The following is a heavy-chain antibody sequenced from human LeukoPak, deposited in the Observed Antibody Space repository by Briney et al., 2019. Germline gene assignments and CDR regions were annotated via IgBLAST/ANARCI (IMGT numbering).Heavy chain of an antibody. J-gene: IGHJ4*02. CDR1: GFTFSSYE. Sequence: PGGSLRLSCAASGFTFSSYEMNWVRQAPGKGLEWVSYISSSSSTIYYADSVKGRYTISRDNAKNSMYLQMNSLRAEDTAVYFCARDLKGDAARRHTFDYWGPGTLVTVSS. V-gene: IGHV3-48*03. CDR3: ARDLKGDAARRHTFDY. CDR2: ISSSSSTI. D-gene: IGHD6-6*01.